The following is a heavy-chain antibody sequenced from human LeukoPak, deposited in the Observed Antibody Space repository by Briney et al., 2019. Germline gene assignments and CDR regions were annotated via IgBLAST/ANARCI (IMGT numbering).Heavy chain of an antibody. Sequence: GGSLRLSCAGSGFTFSNYWMNWVRQAPGKGLEWVANIKHDGSEKYYVDSVKGRFTISRDNAKNSLYLQMNSLRAEDTAVYYCASSFTMIGIFDYCGQGTLVTVSS. CDR1: GFTFSNYW. CDR2: IKHDGSEK. V-gene: IGHV3-7*01. J-gene: IGHJ4*02. CDR3: ASSFTMIGIFDY. D-gene: IGHD3-22*01.